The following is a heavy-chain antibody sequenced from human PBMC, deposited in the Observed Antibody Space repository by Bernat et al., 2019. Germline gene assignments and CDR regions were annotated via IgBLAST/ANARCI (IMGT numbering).Heavy chain of an antibody. CDR3: AKDPDIVVVVAATRRYFQH. D-gene: IGHD2-15*01. Sequence: QVQLVESGGGLVKPGGSLRLSCAASGFTFSDYYMSWIRQAPGKGLDWVSYISSSSSYTNYADSVKGRFTISRDNAKNSLYLQMNSLRAEDTAVYYCAKDPDIVVVVAATRRYFQHWGQGTLVTVSS. J-gene: IGHJ1*01. CDR2: ISSSSSYT. CDR1: GFTFSDYY. V-gene: IGHV3-11*05.